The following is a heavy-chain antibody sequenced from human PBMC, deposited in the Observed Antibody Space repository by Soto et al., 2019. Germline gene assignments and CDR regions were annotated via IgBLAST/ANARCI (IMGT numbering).Heavy chain of an antibody. V-gene: IGHV6-1*01. CDR1: GDSVSSTSAA. CDR3: AREERSTGTTGY. J-gene: IGHJ4*02. D-gene: IGHD1-7*01. CDR2: TYYRSKWYN. Sequence: PXQTLSLTCAISGDSVSSTSAAWNWIRQSPPRGLEWLGRTYYRSKWYNHYAVSVKSRITINPDTSKNQFSLQLNSVTPEDTAVYYCAREERSTGTTGYWGQGTLVTVSS.